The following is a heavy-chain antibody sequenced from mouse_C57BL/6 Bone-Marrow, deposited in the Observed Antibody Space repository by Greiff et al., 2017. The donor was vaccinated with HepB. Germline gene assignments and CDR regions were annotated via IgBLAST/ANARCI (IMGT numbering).Heavy chain of an antibody. D-gene: IGHD1-1*01. CDR2: INPYNGGT. CDR3: AREGYGSSYGY. Sequence: VQLQQSGPVLVKPGASVKMSCKASGYTFTDYYMNWVKQSHGKSLEWIGVINPYNGGTSYNQKFKGKATLTVDKSSSTAYMELNSLTSEDSAVYYCAREGYGSSYGYWGQGTTLTVSS. CDR1: GYTFTDYY. J-gene: IGHJ2*01. V-gene: IGHV1-19*01.